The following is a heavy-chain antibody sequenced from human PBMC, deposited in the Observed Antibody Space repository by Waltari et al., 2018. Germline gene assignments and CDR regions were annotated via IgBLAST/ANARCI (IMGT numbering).Heavy chain of an antibody. CDR3: IRGYCDSASCLWGYYMDV. CDR2: IKRKPNNYAT. CDR1: GFTFGDSA. J-gene: IGHJ6*03. Sequence: EVQLVESVGGLVQPGGSLELSCAASGFTFGDSAMHWVCQASARGMEWVGRIKRKPNNYATAYGASMKGRFTISRDDSKDTAYLQMNSLKTEDTAVYYCIRGYCDSASCLWGYYMDVWGKGTTVTVSS. V-gene: IGHV3-73*02. D-gene: IGHD2-2*01.